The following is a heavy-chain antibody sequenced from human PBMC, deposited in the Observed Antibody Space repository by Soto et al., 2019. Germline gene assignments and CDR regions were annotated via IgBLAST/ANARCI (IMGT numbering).Heavy chain of an antibody. CDR2: ISGSGGRT. V-gene: IGHV3-23*01. CDR1: GFTFSSYS. J-gene: IGHJ4*01. CDR3: AKDPGV. Sequence: PGGSLRLSCAASGFTFSSYSMSWVRQTPGKGLQWVSTISGSGGRTFYADSVKGRFTFSRDNSKNTLYLQMNSLRADDTAVYYCAKDPGVWGQGTLVTVSS. D-gene: IGHD3-10*01.